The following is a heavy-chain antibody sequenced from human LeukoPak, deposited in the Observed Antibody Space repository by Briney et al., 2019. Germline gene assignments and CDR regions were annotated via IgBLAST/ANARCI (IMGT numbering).Heavy chain of an antibody. CDR1: GGSISSGTYY. V-gene: IGHV4-39*07. CDR2: LYYSGGT. J-gene: IGHJ3*02. Sequence: NPSETLSLTCTVSGGSISSGTYYWDWIRQPPGKGLEWIGSLYYSGGTHYNPSLKSRVTVSLDTSKNQFSLNLRSVTAADTAVYYCARGKHITIERREGDAFEIWGQGTMVTVSS. CDR3: ARGKHITIERREGDAFEI. D-gene: IGHD1-14*01.